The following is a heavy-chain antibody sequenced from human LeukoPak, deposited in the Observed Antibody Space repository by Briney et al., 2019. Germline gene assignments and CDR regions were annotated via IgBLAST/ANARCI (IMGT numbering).Heavy chain of an antibody. D-gene: IGHD3-10*01. CDR1: GFAFSNYA. Sequence: GGSLRLSCAASGFAFSNYAMNWVRQAPGKGLEWVSATGFRSGTQYADSVKGRFTISRDDSKHTLYLQMNSLRAEDTAVYYCARVNSLTMVRGVIDPFDYWGQGTLVTVSS. V-gene: IGHV3-23*01. CDR3: ARVNSLTMVRGVIDPFDY. CDR2: TGFRSGT. J-gene: IGHJ4*02.